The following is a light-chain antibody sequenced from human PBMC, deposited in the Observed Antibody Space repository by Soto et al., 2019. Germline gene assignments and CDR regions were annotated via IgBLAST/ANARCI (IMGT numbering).Light chain of an antibody. J-gene: IGLJ3*02. CDR2: LEGSGSY. Sequence: QLVLTQSSSASASLGSWVNLTCTLSSGHSSYIIAWHQQQPGKAPRYLMKLEGSGSYNKGSGVPDRFSGSSSGADRYLTISNLQFEDEADYYCETWDSNTRVFGGGTKLTVL. V-gene: IGLV4-60*02. CDR3: ETWDSNTRV. CDR1: SGHSSYI.